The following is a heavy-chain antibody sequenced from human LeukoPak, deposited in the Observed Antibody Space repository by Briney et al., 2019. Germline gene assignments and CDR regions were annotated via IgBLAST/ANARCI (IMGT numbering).Heavy chain of an antibody. CDR3: ARDIQEYCSGGSCTAGGY. Sequence: KPGGSLRLSCAASGFTFSSYSMNWVRQAPGKGLEWVSSISSSSSYIYYGDSVKGRFTISRVNAKNSLYLQMNSLRAEDTAVYYCARDIQEYCSGGSCTAGGYWGQGSLVTVSS. J-gene: IGHJ4*02. CDR1: GFTFSSYS. V-gene: IGHV3-21*01. CDR2: ISSSSSYI. D-gene: IGHD2-15*01.